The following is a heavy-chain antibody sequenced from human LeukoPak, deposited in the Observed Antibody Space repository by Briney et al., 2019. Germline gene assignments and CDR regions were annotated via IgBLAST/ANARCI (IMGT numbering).Heavy chain of an antibody. Sequence: PSETLSLTCSVSGVSVSSYYWSWIRQSPGKGLEWIGYIHNSGRTNYNPSLKSRVTGFVDTSKNQVSLRLSSVTAADTAVYYCARHGTISSESYFDYWGQGALVTVSS. D-gene: IGHD1-14*01. CDR2: IHNSGRT. CDR3: ARHGTISSESYFDY. CDR1: GVSVSSYY. J-gene: IGHJ4*02. V-gene: IGHV4-59*08.